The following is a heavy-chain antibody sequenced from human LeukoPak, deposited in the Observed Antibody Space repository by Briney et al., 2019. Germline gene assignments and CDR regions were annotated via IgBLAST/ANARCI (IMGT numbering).Heavy chain of an antibody. CDR2: MSYGGST. Sequence: SETLSLTCTVSGGSMGSSRYYWGWIRQPPGKGLEWIGSMSYGGSTYYNLSLRSRVDISEDTSKNQFSLKVNSVTAADTAIYYCARLSIAGATYWYFDLWGRGTLVTVSS. CDR1: GGSMGSSRYY. CDR3: ARLSIAGATYWYFDL. D-gene: IGHD1-26*01. J-gene: IGHJ2*01. V-gene: IGHV4-39*01.